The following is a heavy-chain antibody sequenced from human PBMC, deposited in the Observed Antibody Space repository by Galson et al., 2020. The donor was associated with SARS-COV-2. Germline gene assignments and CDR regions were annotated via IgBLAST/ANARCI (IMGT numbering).Heavy chain of an antibody. D-gene: IGHD3-10*01. Sequence: ASVTVSCKASGYTFITYDINWVRQASAHGLEWIGWMNPNSGDTGHAVQFQDRVTMTRNTSMTTAYMEPNSLRSEDTAVSYCSRGRRYYGSGSYARISYYGMDVWGQGTTVAVSS. J-gene: IGHJ6*02. CDR2: MNPNSGDT. CDR3: SRGRRYYGSGSYARISYYGMDV. CDR1: GYTFITYD. V-gene: IGHV1-8*01.